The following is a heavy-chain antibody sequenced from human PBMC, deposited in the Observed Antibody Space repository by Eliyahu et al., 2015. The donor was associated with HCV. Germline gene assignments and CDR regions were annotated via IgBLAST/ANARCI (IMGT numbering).Heavy chain of an antibody. CDR1: GGSIXTXS. D-gene: IGHD6-19*01. CDR3: ASGGGGIAVAGTGGWFDP. CDR2: LYHSGST. J-gene: IGHJ5*02. V-gene: IGHV4-59*01. Sequence: QVRLQESGPGLVKPSETLSLTCTVSGGSIXTXSWSWIRQPPGKGLEWIGYLYHSGSTNHNPPLNXRATISLDTSKNQFSLKLSSVTAADTAVYYCASGGGGIAVAGTGGWFDPWGQGTLVTVSS.